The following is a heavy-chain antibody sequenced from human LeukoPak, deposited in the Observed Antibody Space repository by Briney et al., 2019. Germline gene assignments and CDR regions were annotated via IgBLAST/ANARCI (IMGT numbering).Heavy chain of an antibody. D-gene: IGHD6-19*01. CDR1: GFTFSSYG. V-gene: IGHV3-30*19. Sequence: GGSLRLSCAASGFTFSSYGMHWVRQAPGKGLEWVAVISYDGSNKYYADSVKGRFTISRDNSKNTLYLQMNSLRAEDTAVYYCAREYSSGWYTTMGYWGQGTLVTVSS. CDR3: AREYSSGWYTTMGY. J-gene: IGHJ4*02. CDR2: ISYDGSNK.